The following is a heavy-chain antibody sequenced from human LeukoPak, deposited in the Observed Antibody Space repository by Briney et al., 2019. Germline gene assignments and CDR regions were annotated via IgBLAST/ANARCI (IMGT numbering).Heavy chain of an antibody. CDR2: INHSGST. J-gene: IGHJ4*02. D-gene: IGHD5-12*01. V-gene: IGHV4-34*01. CDR1: GGSFSGYY. Sequence: SETLSLTCAVYGGSFSGYYWSWIRQPPGKGLEWIGEINHSGSTNYNPSLKSRVTISVDTSKNQFPLKLSSVTAADTAVCYCARTYSGYDYGLPNFDYWGQGTLVTVSS. CDR3: ARTYSGYDYGLPNFDY.